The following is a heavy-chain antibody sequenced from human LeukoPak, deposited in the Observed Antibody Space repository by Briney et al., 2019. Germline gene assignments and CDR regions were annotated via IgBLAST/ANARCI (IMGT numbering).Heavy chain of an antibody. Sequence: SETLSLTCTVSGGSISTSSYYWGWVRQPPGKGLEWIGEVNHSGSTNYNPSLKSRVTISVDTSKNQFSLKLSSVTAADTAVYYCAPRPLGELNWFDPWGQGTLVTVSS. V-gene: IGHV4-39*07. CDR2: VNHSGST. CDR3: APRPLGELNWFDP. J-gene: IGHJ5*02. D-gene: IGHD3-16*01. CDR1: GGSISTSSYY.